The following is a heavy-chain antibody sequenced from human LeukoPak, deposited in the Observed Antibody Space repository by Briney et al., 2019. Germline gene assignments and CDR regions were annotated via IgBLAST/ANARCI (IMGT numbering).Heavy chain of an antibody. D-gene: IGHD5-12*01. CDR2: INHSGST. J-gene: IGHJ5*02. CDR1: GASMSRYY. V-gene: IGHV4-34*01. Sequence: SETLSLTCTVSGASMSRYYWSWIRQPPGKGLEWIGEINHSGSTNYNPSLKSRVTISVDTSKNQFSLKLSSVTAADTAVYYCARGLNSGYDLPGNWFDPWGQGTLVTVSS. CDR3: ARGLNSGYDLPGNWFDP.